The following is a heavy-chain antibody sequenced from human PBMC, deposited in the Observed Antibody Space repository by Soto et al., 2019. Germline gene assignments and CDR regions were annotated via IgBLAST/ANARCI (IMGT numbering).Heavy chain of an antibody. CDR1: GGTFSSYT. Sequence: QVQLVQSGAEVKKPGSSVKVSCKASGGTFSSYTISWVRQAPGQGLEWMGRIIPILGIANYAQKFQGRVTITADKSTSTAYIELSSLRSEDTAVYYCARDGYQRGTFDYWGQGTLVTVSS. V-gene: IGHV1-69*08. J-gene: IGHJ4*02. CDR3: ARDGYQRGTFDY. D-gene: IGHD5-12*01. CDR2: IIPILGIA.